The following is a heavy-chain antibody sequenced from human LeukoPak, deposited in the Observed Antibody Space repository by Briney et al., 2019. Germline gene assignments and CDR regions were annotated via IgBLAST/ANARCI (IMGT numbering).Heavy chain of an antibody. V-gene: IGHV4-39*01. J-gene: IGHJ5*02. Sequence: SETLSLTCTVSGGSISSSSYYWGWIRQPPGTGLEWIGSIYYSGSTYYNPSLKSRVTISVDTSKNQFSLKLSSVTAADTAVYYCARHGGYYDFRSGYHFNWFDPWGRGTLVTVSS. CDR3: ARHGGYYDFRSGYHFNWFDP. CDR2: IYYSGST. CDR1: GGSISSSSYY. D-gene: IGHD3-3*01.